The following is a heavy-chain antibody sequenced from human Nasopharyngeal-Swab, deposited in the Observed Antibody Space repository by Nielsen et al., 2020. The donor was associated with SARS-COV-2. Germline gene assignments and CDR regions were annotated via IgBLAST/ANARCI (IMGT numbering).Heavy chain of an antibody. CDR1: GFTFSTYW. CDR3: ARVGQPAAFDY. J-gene: IGHJ4*02. CDR2: IHTDGSTT. Sequence: GGSLRLSCGASGFTFSTYWMHWVRQGPGKGLVWVSRIHTDGSTTSYAPSGKGRFIISRDNAKNTLYLQMNSLRAEDTAVYYCARVGQPAAFDYWGQGTLVTVSS. D-gene: IGHD2-2*01. V-gene: IGHV3-74*01.